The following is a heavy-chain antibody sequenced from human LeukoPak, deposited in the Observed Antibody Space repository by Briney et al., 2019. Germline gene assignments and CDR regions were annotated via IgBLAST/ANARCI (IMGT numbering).Heavy chain of an antibody. Sequence: GASVKVSCKASGYTFTSYGISWVRQAPGQGLEWMGRIIPILGIANYAQKFQGRVTITADKSTSTAYMELSSLRSEDTAVYYCATLPGYSSSWFDPWGQGTLVTVSS. J-gene: IGHJ5*02. CDR2: IIPILGIA. V-gene: IGHV1-69*04. CDR3: ATLPGYSSSWFDP. D-gene: IGHD6-13*01. CDR1: GYTFTSYG.